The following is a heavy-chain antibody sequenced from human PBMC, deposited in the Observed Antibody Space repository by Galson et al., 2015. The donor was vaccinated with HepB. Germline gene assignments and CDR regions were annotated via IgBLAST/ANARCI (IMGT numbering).Heavy chain of an antibody. Sequence: SLRLSCAASGFTFSSYWMHWVRQAPGKGLVWVSRINSDGSSTSYADSVKGRFTISRDNAKNTLYLQMNSLRAEDTAVYYCARAPSYYGDVMDVWGQGTTVTVSS. V-gene: IGHV3-74*01. CDR2: INSDGSST. J-gene: IGHJ6*02. CDR1: GFTFSSYW. CDR3: ARAPSYYGDVMDV. D-gene: IGHD3-10*01.